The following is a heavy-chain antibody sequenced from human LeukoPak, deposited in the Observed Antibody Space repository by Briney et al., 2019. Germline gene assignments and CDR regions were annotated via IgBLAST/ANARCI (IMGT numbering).Heavy chain of an antibody. CDR2: LYSGGTT. CDR3: ARVGDHYHWNLDL. Sequence: GGSLRLSCAASGLTVSTKYMNWVRQAPGKGLQWVSILYSGGTTYYADSVKGRFTISRDTSKNTVSLQMNSLRAEDTAVYFCARVGDHYHWNLDLWGRGTLVTVSS. V-gene: IGHV3-53*01. J-gene: IGHJ2*01. D-gene: IGHD3-10*01. CDR1: GLTVSTKY.